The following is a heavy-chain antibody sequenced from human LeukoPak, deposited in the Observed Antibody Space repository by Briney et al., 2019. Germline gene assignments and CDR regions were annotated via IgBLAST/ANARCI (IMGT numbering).Heavy chain of an antibody. CDR2: VDPEDGET. J-gene: IGHJ4*02. CDR1: GYTFTDYY. D-gene: IGHD2-2*01. Sequence: ASVEVSCKVSGYTFTDYYMHWVPQAPGKGLEWMGLVDPEDGETIYAEKFQGRVTITADTSTDTAYMELSSLRSEDTAVYYCAQYQPAIPYWGQGTLVTVSS. V-gene: IGHV1-69-2*01. CDR3: AQYQPAIPY.